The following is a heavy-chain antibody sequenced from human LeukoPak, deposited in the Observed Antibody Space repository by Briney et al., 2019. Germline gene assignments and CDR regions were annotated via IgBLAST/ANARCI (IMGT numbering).Heavy chain of an antibody. CDR2: MNTNSGNT. J-gene: IGHJ4*02. Sequence: ASVKLSCKASGYTLTSSDINWVRQSTGQGLEWMGWMNTNSGNTGYAQKFQGRVTMTRNTSISTAYMELSSLRSEDTAVYYCARVRNYYGSGSYWNYWGQGTLVTVSS. CDR3: ARVRNYYGSGSYWNY. D-gene: IGHD3-10*01. V-gene: IGHV1-8*01. CDR1: GYTLTSSD.